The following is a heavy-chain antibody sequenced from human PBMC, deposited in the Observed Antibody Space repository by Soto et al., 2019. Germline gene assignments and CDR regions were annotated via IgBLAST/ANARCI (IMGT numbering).Heavy chain of an antibody. J-gene: IGHJ3*02. CDR1: GDSVSSTSAA. Sequence: SQTLSLPCAISGDSVSSTSAAWNWIRQSPSRGLEWLGRTYYRSKWYNDYAVSVKSRITINPDTSKNQFSLQLNSVTPEDTAVYYCARGDRYCSSTSCYEDAFDIWGQGTMVTVSS. D-gene: IGHD2-2*01. CDR2: TYYRSKWYN. V-gene: IGHV6-1*01. CDR3: ARGDRYCSSTSCYEDAFDI.